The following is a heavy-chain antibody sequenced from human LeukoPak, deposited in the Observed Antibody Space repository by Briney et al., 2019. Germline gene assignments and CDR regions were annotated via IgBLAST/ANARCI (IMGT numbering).Heavy chain of an antibody. CDR2: IYYSGST. J-gene: IGHJ3*02. Sequence: SETLSLTCTVSGGSISSSGYYWGWIRQPPGTGLEWIGSIYYSGSTYYNPSLKSRVTISVDTSKNQFSLKLSSVTAADTAVYYCARDPSGYYDFWSGYKDAFDIWGQGTMVTVSS. CDR1: GGSISSSGYY. CDR3: ARDPSGYYDFWSGYKDAFDI. V-gene: IGHV4-39*07. D-gene: IGHD3-3*01.